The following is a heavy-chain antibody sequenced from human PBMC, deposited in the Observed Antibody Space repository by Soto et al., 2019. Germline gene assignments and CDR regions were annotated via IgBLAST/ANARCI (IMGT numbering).Heavy chain of an antibody. V-gene: IGHV3-11*01. CDR3: ARDPGREGQFYGEPNGYFDY. D-gene: IGHD4-17*01. Sequence: TVGSLRLSCAASGFTFSDYYMSWIRQARGKGLEWVSYISSSGSTIYYADSVKGRFTISRDNAKNSLYLQMNSLRAEDTAVYYCARDPGREGQFYGEPNGYFDYWGQRTLVTVSS. CDR1: GFTFSDYY. J-gene: IGHJ4*02. CDR2: ISSSGSTI.